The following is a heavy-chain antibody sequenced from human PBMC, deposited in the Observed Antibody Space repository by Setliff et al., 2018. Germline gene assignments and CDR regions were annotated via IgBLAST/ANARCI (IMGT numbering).Heavy chain of an antibody. D-gene: IGHD5-18*01. CDR2: INTGNANT. V-gene: IGHV1-3*04. Sequence: GASVKVSCKASGYTFTDYAIHWVRQAPGQRPEWMGWINTGNANTKYSQKFQGRVTMTRNTSISTAYMELSSLRSEDTAVYYCARRVGSVGIQLPDYWGQGTLVTVSS. CDR1: GYTFTDYA. J-gene: IGHJ4*02. CDR3: ARRVGSVGIQLPDY.